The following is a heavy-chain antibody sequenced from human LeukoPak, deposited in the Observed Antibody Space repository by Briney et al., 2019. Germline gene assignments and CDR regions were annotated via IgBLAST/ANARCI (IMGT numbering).Heavy chain of an antibody. CDR2: IKQGISEK. CDR3: ARSGPFDY. J-gene: IGHJ4*02. Sequence: GGSLRLSCAASGFTFSSYSMNWVRQAPGKGLEWVANIKQGISEKYYIDSVKGRFTISRDNAKNSLYLQMNSLGAEDTAVYYCARSGPFDYWGQGTLVTVSS. D-gene: IGHD3-10*01. CDR1: GFTFSSYS. V-gene: IGHV3-7*01.